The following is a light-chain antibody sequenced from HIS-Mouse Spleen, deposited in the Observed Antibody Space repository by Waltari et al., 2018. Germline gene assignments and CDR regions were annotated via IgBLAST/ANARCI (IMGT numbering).Light chain of an antibody. CDR1: TRAVGSYNL. V-gene: IGLV2-23*01. CDR3: CSYAGSSTVV. CDR2: EGS. J-gene: IGLJ2*01. Sequence: QSALTQPASVSGSPGQSITIPCTGTTRAVGSYNLVSWYQQHPGKAPKLMIYEGSKRPSGVSNRFSGSKSGNTASLTISGLQAEDEADYYCCSYAGSSTVVFGGGTKLTVL.